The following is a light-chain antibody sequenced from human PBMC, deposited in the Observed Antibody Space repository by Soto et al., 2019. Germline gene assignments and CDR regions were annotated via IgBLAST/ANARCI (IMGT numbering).Light chain of an antibody. CDR1: GSNIGNNY. V-gene: IGLV1-47*01. CDR3: CSHSASYTFV. CDR2: KNN. Sequence: QSVLTQPPSASGTPGQRVTISCSGSGSNIGNNYVYWYQQLPGTAPKLLIYKNNQRPSGVPDRFSGSKSDTSASLAISGLRSEDEADYYCCSHSASYTFVFGTGTKVTV. J-gene: IGLJ1*01.